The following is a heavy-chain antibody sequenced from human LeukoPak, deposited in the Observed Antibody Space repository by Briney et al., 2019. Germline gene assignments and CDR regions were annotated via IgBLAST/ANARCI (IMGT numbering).Heavy chain of an antibody. Sequence: ASVKVSCKASGYTFTSCDINWVRQATGQGLEWMGWMNPNSGNTGYAQKFQGRVTMTRSSSISKAYMELSSLRSEDTAVYYCARGRPRGSGHYYYYDAMDVWGQGTTVTVSS. D-gene: IGHD3-10*01. CDR2: MNPNSGNT. V-gene: IGHV1-8*01. CDR1: GYTFTSCD. CDR3: ARGRPRGSGHYYYYDAMDV. J-gene: IGHJ6*02.